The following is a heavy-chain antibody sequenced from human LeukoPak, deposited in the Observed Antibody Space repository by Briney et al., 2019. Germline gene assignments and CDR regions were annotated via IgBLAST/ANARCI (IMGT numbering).Heavy chain of an antibody. D-gene: IGHD5-12*01. J-gene: IGHJ6*03. CDR3: ALRGSYYYYYYMDV. Sequence: GGTLRLSCAASGFTFSSYGMSWVRQAPGKGLEWVSAISGSGGSTYYADSVKGRFTISRDNSKNTLYLQMNSLRAEDTAVYYCALRGSYYYYYYMDVWGKGTTVTISS. V-gene: IGHV3-23*01. CDR2: ISGSGGST. CDR1: GFTFSSYG.